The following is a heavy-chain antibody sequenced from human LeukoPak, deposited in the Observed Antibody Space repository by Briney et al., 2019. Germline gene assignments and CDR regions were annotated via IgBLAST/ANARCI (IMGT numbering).Heavy chain of an antibody. V-gene: IGHV1-69*05. CDR2: IIPIFGTA. J-gene: IGHJ5*02. Sequence: SVKASCKASGGTFSSYAISWVRQAPGQGLEWMGGIIPIFGTANYAQKFQGRVTITTDESTSTAYMELSSLRSEDTAVYYCASSPGGLRYCSSTSCYTRFDPWGQGTLVTVSS. CDR3: ASSPGGLRYCSSTSCYTRFDP. CDR1: GGTFSSYA. D-gene: IGHD2-2*02.